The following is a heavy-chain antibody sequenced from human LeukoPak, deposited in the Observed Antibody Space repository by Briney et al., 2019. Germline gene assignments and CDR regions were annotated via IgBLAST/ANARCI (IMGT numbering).Heavy chain of an antibody. Sequence: ASVKVSCKASGYTFTSYGINWVRQAPGQGLEWMGWIGAYNGNTIYAQKLQGRVAMTTDTSTRTVYMELRSLRPDDTAVYYCARPSFSGVPQTPYYYYYMDVWGKGTTVTVSS. J-gene: IGHJ6*03. D-gene: IGHD3-3*01. CDR1: GYTFTSYG. V-gene: IGHV1-18*01. CDR3: ARPSFSGVPQTPYYYYYMDV. CDR2: IGAYNGNT.